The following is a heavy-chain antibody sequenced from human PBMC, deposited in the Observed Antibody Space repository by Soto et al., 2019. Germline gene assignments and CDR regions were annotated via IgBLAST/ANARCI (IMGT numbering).Heavy chain of an antibody. CDR3: ARATVMITFGGVIDYYYYYYGMDV. J-gene: IGHJ6*02. D-gene: IGHD3-16*02. CDR1: GGTFSSYA. Sequence: SVKVSCKASGGTFSSYAVSWVRQAPGQGLEWMGGIIPIFGTANYAQKFQGRVTITADESTSTAYMELSSLRSEDTAVYYCARATVMITFGGVIDYYYYYYGMDVWGQGTTVTVSS. CDR2: IIPIFGTA. V-gene: IGHV1-69*13.